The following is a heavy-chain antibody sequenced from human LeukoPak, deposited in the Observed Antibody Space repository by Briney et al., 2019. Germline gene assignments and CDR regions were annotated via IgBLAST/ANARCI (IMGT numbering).Heavy chain of an antibody. Sequence: SETLSLTCPVSGYSISSGDYWGWIRQPPGKGLEWIGSIFNSGSTYYNPSLKSRVTISADTSKRHFSLKLSSVTAADTAVYYCARNRSEPLGNGGSFDYWGQGTLVTVSS. CDR2: IFNSGST. J-gene: IGHJ4*02. D-gene: IGHD3-16*01. CDR3: ARNRSEPLGNGGSFDY. CDR1: GYSISSGDY. V-gene: IGHV4-38-2*01.